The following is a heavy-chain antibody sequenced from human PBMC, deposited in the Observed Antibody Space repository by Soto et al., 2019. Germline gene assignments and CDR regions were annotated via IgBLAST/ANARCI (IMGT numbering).Heavy chain of an antibody. J-gene: IGHJ6*02. CDR3: ARSSTIVVVPAAIDDYYYGMDV. CDR1: GVNFSSYA. CDR2: IIPIFGTA. Sequence: QVQLVQSGAEVKKPGSSVKVSCKASGVNFSSYAISWVRQAPGQGLEWMGGIIPIFGTANYAQKFQGRVTITADETTSTAYMELSSLRSEDTAVYYCARSSTIVVVPAAIDDYYYGMDVWGQGTTVTVSS. D-gene: IGHD2-2*02. V-gene: IGHV1-69*01.